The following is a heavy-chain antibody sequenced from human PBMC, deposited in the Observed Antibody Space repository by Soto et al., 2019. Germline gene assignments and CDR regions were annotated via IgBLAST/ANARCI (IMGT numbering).Heavy chain of an antibody. CDR3: ARGAGAPDY. CDR1: GGSISSYY. V-gene: IGHV4-59*12. CDR2: IYFSGST. D-gene: IGHD6-13*01. J-gene: IGHJ4*02. Sequence: QVQLHESGPGLVKPSETLTLTCTVSGGSISSYYWSWIRQPPGQGLGGNGSIYFSGSTNNNSSLKSRVTISVHTSRNQSSRKLGSVTAADTAVYDCARGAGAPDYWGQGTLVTVSS.